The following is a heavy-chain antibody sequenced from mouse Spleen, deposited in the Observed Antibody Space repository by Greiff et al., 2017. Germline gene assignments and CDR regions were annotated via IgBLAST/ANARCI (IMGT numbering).Heavy chain of an antibody. D-gene: IGHD4-1*01. CDR2: IYPGDGDT. CDR3: ARWDWGFDY. Sequence: QVQLQQSGPELVKPGASVKISCKASGYAFSSSWMNWVKQRPGKGLEWIGRIYPGDGDTNYNEKFKGKATFTADTSSNTAYMQLSSLTTEDSAIYYCARWDWGFDYWGQGTTLTVSS. CDR1: GYAFSSSW. V-gene: IGHV1-82*01. J-gene: IGHJ2*01.